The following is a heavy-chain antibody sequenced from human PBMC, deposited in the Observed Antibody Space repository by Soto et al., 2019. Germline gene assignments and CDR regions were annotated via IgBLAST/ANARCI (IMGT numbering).Heavy chain of an antibody. CDR2: IYHSGST. J-gene: IGHJ4*02. V-gene: IGHV4-4*02. CDR1: GGSISSSNW. D-gene: IGHD3-22*01. Sequence: PSETLSLTCAVSGGSISSSNWWSWVRQPPGKGLEWIGEIYHSGSTNYNPSLKSRVTISVDKSKNQFSLKLSSVTAADTAVYYCVRGGADSSGYYYSWGPGTLVTVSS. CDR3: VRGGADSSGYYYS.